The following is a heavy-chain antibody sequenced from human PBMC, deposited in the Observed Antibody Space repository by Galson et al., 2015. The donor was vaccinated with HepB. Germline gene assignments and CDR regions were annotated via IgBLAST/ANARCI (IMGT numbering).Heavy chain of an antibody. CDR3: AREGIAVAGTPYYYGMDV. J-gene: IGHJ6*02. CDR2: IYSGSST. Sequence: SLRLSCAASGFIFSNLAMSWVRRVPGKGLEWVSFIYSGSSTYYADSVKGRFTISRDNSKNTLYLQMNSLRAEDTAVYYCAREGIAVAGTPYYYGMDVWGQGTTVTVSS. V-gene: IGHV3-53*01. CDR1: GFIFSNLA. D-gene: IGHD6-19*01.